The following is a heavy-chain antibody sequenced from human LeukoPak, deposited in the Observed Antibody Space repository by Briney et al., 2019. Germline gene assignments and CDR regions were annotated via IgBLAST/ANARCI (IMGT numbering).Heavy chain of an antibody. CDR1: GYTFTTFG. V-gene: IGHV1-18*01. CDR3: ARVRSKEGYYYDSSGYTPQTSFDY. J-gene: IGHJ4*02. D-gene: IGHD3-22*01. CDR2: ISAYNGNT. Sequence: GASVKVSCKASGYTFTTFGFSWVRQAPGQGLEWMGWISAYNGNTNYAQKLQGRVTMTTDTSTSTAYMELRSLRSDDTAVYYCARVRSKEGYYYDSSGYTPQTSFDYWGQGTLVTVSS.